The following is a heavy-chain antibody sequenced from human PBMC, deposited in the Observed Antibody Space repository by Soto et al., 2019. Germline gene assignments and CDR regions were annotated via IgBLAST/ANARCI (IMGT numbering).Heavy chain of an antibody. J-gene: IGHJ4*02. V-gene: IGHV1-69*13. CDR1: GGTFSSYA. CDR3: ASLLIAAGGTFDY. Sequence: SVKVSCKDSGGTFSSYAISWVRQAPGQGLEWMGGIIPIFGTANYAQKFQGRVKITADESTSTAYMELSSLRSEDTAVYYCASLLIAAGGTFDYWGQGTLVILSS. D-gene: IGHD6-13*01. CDR2: IIPIFGTA.